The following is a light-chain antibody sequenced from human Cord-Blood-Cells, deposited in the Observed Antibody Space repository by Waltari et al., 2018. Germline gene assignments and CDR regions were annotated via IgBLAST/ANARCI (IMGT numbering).Light chain of an antibody. CDR2: EGS. CDR1: SSDVGRYNL. J-gene: IGLJ1*01. Sequence: QSALTQPASVSGSPGQSITISCTGTSSDVGRYNLVPWYQQHPGKAPKPMIYEGSTRPSGVSNRFSGSKSGNTASLTISGLQAEDEADYYCCSYAGSSTYVFGTGTKVTVL. V-gene: IGLV2-23*01. CDR3: CSYAGSSTYV.